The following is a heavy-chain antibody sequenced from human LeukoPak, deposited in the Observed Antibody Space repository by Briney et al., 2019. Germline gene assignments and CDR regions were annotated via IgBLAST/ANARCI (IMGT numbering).Heavy chain of an antibody. D-gene: IGHD3-9*01. V-gene: IGHV3-48*02. CDR1: GFTFSDYS. CDR2: ISSSSSTV. CDR3: ARAQTPGGRYFDFDY. J-gene: IGHJ4*02. Sequence: GGSLRLSCASSGFTFSDYSMNWVRQAPGKGLDGVSYISSSSSTVYYADAVKGRFTISRDNAKNSLYLQMNSLRDEDTAVYYCARAQTPGGRYFDFDYWGQGTLVTVSS.